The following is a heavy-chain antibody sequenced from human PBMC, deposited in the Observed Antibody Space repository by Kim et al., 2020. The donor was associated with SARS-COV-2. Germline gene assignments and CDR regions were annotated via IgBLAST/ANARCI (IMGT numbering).Heavy chain of an antibody. CDR1: GGSITSRDYY. Sequence: SETLSLTCTVSGGSITSRDYYWSWIRQSPGKGLEWIGYIYYTGSTYYTPSLKSRAIISIDTSKTQFSLTLTSVTAADTAVYYCARRSGDAPGWFDPWGQG. J-gene: IGHJ5*02. D-gene: IGHD3-3*01. V-gene: IGHV4-30-4*01. CDR2: IYYTGST. CDR3: ARRSGDAPGWFDP.